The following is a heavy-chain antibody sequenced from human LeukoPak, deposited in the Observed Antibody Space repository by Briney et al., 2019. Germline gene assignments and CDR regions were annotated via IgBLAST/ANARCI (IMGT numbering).Heavy chain of an antibody. CDR3: ARDGAPSGTKSMDV. D-gene: IGHD3-10*01. V-gene: IGHV3-33*01. CDR2: IWYDGSNK. CDR1: GFTFSSYG. J-gene: IGHJ6*02. Sequence: PGGSLRLSCAASGFTFSSYGMHWVRQAPGKGLEWVAVIWYDGSNKYYADSVKGRFTISRDNSKNTLYLQMNSLRAEDTAVYYCARDGAPSGTKSMDVWGQGTTVTVSS.